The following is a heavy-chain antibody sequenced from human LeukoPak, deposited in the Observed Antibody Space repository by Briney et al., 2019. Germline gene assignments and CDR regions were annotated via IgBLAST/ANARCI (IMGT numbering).Heavy chain of an antibody. Sequence: PSETLSLTCAVYGGSFSAYYWSWIRQSPGKGLEWIGEINHSGTTVYNPSLKSRVTLSVDTSKKQFSLKLNSVTAADTAVYYCAIDYMTGTGNAGGYWGQGILVTVSS. CDR3: AIDYMTGTGNAGGY. V-gene: IGHV4-34*01. D-gene: IGHD3/OR15-3a*01. J-gene: IGHJ4*02. CDR1: GGSFSAYY. CDR2: INHSGTT.